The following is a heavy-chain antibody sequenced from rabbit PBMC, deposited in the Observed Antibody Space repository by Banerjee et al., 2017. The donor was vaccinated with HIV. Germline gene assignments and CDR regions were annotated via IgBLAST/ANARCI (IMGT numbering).Heavy chain of an antibody. J-gene: IGHJ4*01. CDR2: IYPGRGSSGST. CDR1: GFDFSSNA. D-gene: IGHD6-1*01. V-gene: IGHV1S40*01. CDR3: VREAGYGAYGDANL. Sequence: QSLEESGGDLVKPGASLTLTCTASGFDFSSNAMCWVRQAPGKGLEWIACIYPGRGSSGSTYYASWAKGRFTISKTSSTTVTLQMNSLTAADTATYFCVREAGYGAYGDANLWGPGTLVTVS.